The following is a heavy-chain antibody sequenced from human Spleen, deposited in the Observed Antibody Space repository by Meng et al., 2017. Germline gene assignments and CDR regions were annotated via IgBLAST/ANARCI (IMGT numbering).Heavy chain of an antibody. CDR1: GGSISSIDW. V-gene: IGHV4/OR15-8*02. Sequence: QVRWRESVPGMLKPAGTLSLTCVVSGGSISSIDWWSWVRQPPGKGLEWIGEIDHGGDTNYNPSLKSRVTIAIDKSKNQFSLKLSSVTAADTAVYYCASWIYSCGWQWGQGALVTVSS. CDR2: IDHGGDT. J-gene: IGHJ4*02. D-gene: IGHD6-19*01. CDR3: ASWIYSCGWQ.